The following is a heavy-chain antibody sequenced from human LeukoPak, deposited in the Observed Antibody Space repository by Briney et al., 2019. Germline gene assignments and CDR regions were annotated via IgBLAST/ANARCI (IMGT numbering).Heavy chain of an antibody. CDR2: INPSGGST. J-gene: IGHJ4*02. CDR3: ARASGGQWLEGYFDY. V-gene: IGHV1-46*01. CDR1: GYTFTSYY. D-gene: IGHD6-19*01. Sequence: ASVKVSCKASGYTFTSYYMHWVRQAPGQGLEWMGIINPSGGSTSYAQKFQGRVTMTRDMSTSTVYMGLSSLRSEDTAVYYCARASGGQWLEGYFDYWGQGTLVTVSS.